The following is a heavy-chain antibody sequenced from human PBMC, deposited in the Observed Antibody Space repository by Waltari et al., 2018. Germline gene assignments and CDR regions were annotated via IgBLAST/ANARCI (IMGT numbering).Heavy chain of an antibody. Sequence: QLQLVQPGAEVTRPGASVKVSCKASGYTFTGHYIHWIRQAPGQGLEWMGWINTNLGGTKFAQKFQGRITLTRDTSITTAYMELRRLTFDDTAVYYCARSPPSYSSSWYFFEHWGQGTLVTVSS. CDR1: GYTFTGHY. CDR2: INTNLGGT. J-gene: IGHJ4*02. D-gene: IGHD6-13*01. CDR3: ARSPPSYSSSWYFFEH. V-gene: IGHV1-2*02.